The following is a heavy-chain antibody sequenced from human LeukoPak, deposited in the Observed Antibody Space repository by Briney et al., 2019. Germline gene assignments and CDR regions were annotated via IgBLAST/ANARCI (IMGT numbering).Heavy chain of an antibody. CDR2: ISAYNGNT. D-gene: IGHD4-17*01. CDR1: GYTFTSYG. CDR3: ARPIEHGDYAAFDI. Sequence: ASVKVSCKASGYTFTSYGISWARQAPGQGLEWMGWISAYNGNTNHAQKLQGRVTMTTDTSTSTAYMELRSLRSDDTAVYYCARPIEHGDYAAFDIWGQGTMVTVSS. V-gene: IGHV1-18*01. J-gene: IGHJ3*02.